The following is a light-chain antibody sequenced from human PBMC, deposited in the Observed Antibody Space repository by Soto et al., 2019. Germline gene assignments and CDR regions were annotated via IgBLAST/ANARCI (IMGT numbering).Light chain of an antibody. Sequence: QSVLTQPPTVSAAPGQKVTISCSGSSSNIGNNYVSCYQQLPGTAPKLLIYDNNKRPSGIPDRFSGSKSGTSATLGITGLQTGDEADYYCGTWDSRLSTSVFGGGTKVTVL. CDR1: SSNIGNNY. V-gene: IGLV1-51*01. CDR3: GTWDSRLSTSV. J-gene: IGLJ2*01. CDR2: DNN.